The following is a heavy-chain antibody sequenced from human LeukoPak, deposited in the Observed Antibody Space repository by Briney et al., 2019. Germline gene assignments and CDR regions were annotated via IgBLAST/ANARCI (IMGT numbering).Heavy chain of an antibody. Sequence: PSETLSLTCAVYGGSFSGYYWSWIRQPPGKGLEWIGIIYYSGSTYYNPSLKSRVTISVDTSKNQFSLKLSSVTAADTAVYYCARDGYYYDSSGYDYWGQGTLVTVSS. D-gene: IGHD3-22*01. CDR1: GGSFSGYY. J-gene: IGHJ4*02. CDR2: IYYSGST. CDR3: ARDGYYYDSSGYDY. V-gene: IGHV4-34*01.